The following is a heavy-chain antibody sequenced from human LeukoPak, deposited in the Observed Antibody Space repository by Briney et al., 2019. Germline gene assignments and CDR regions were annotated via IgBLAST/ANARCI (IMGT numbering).Heavy chain of an antibody. D-gene: IGHD6-13*01. CDR3: ARQIYSSQPFDC. CDR1: GGSITSSNW. CDR2: IYYSGST. V-gene: IGHV4-4*02. Sequence: PSETLSLTCAVSGGSITSSNWWTWVRQPPGKGLEWIGEIYYSGSTNYNPSLKSRVTISMDKSKNQFSLELTSVTAADTAMYYCARQIYSSQPFDCWGQGTLVTVSS. J-gene: IGHJ4*02.